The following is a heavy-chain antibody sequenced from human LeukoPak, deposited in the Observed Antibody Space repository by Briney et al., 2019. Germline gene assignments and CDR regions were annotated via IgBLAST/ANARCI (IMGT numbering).Heavy chain of an antibody. J-gene: IGHJ4*02. D-gene: IGHD2-2*01. V-gene: IGHV4-34*01. CDR2: INHSGST. CDR3: ARSVVPAAHNSYYFDY. Sequence: SETLSLTCTVSGGSISSYYWSWIRQPPGKGLEWIGEINHSGSTNYNPSLKSRVTISVDTSKNQFSLKLSSVTAADTAVYYCARSVVPAAHNSYYFDYWGQGTLVTVSS. CDR1: GGSISSYY.